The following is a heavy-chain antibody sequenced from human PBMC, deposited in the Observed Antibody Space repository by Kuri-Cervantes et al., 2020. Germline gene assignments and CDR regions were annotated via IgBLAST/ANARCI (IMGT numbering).Heavy chain of an antibody. CDR2: IKEDGGRN. D-gene: IGHD1-1*01. CDR1: GFTFSSYG. J-gene: IGHJ3*02. CDR3: ARVNVNDALDI. Sequence: GESLKISCAASGFTFSSYGMHWVRQAPGKGLEWVANIKEDGGRNFYVDSVKGRFTISRDNAKSSLYLQMNSLRADDTAVYYCARVNVNDALDIWAQGTMVTVSS. V-gene: IGHV3-7*01.